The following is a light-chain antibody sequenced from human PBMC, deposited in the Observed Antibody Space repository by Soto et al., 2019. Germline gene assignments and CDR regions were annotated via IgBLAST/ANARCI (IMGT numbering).Light chain of an antibody. V-gene: IGKV3D-20*02. CDR1: QSVSSNY. CDR3: QQRSDWPS. J-gene: IGKJ5*01. Sequence: EIVMTHSPGTLSLSPGGRATLSCRASQSVSSNYLAWYQQKPGQAPRLLMYGASSRATGIPDRFSGSGSGTDFTLTISSLEPEDFAVYYCQQRSDWPSFGQGTRLEI. CDR2: GAS.